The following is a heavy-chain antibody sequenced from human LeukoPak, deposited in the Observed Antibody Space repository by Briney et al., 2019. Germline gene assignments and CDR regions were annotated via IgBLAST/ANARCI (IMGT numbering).Heavy chain of an antibody. J-gene: IGHJ6*03. Sequence: GGSLRLSCAVSGFTFTDTYMTWIRQAPGKGLESLSYISPSGTDISYADSVKGRFTISRDNAKNSLYLQMNSLRAEDTAVYYCAREYYFYHMDGWGEGTTVTVSS. CDR3: AREYYFYHMDG. CDR1: GFTFTDTY. CDR2: ISPSGTDI. V-gene: IGHV3-11*04.